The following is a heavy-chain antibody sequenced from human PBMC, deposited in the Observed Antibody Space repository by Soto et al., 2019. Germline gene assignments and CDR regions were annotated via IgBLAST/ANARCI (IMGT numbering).Heavy chain of an antibody. D-gene: IGHD3-22*01. V-gene: IGHV4-34*01. J-gene: IGHJ4*02. CDR2: INHSGIT. Sequence: SETLSLTCAVYGGSFSGHYWSWIRQPPGKGLEWIGEINHSGITNYNPSLKSRVTMSVDTSKKQFYLKLTSLTAADTGVYYCARMYYYDTSGYHFDGGDYWGQGTLVTVSS. CDR3: ARMYYYDTSGYHFDGGDY. CDR1: GGSFSGHY.